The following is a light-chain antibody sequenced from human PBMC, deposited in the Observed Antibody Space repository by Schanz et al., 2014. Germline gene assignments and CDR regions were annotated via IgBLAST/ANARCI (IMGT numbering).Light chain of an antibody. Sequence: QSALTQPASVSGSPGQSITISCTGTSSDLGGYNYVSWYQQHPDKAPKLIIYDVSNRPSGVSNRFSGSKSGNTASLTISGLQAEDEADYYCSSYTSSSTLGFGTGTKLTVL. J-gene: IGLJ1*01. CDR3: SSYTSSSTLG. V-gene: IGLV2-14*01. CDR1: SSDLGGYNY. CDR2: DVS.